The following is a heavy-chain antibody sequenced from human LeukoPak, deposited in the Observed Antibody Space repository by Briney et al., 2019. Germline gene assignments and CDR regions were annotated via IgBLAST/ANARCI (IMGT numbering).Heavy chain of an antibody. D-gene: IGHD3-22*01. CDR1: GFTFSSYG. V-gene: IGHV3-33*06. CDR3: AKLPSMIVTGVGY. CDR2: IWYDGSNK. J-gene: IGHJ4*02. Sequence: PGRSLRLSCAASGFTFSSYGMHWVRQAPGKGLEWVAVIWYDGSNKYYADSVKGRFTISRDNSKNTLYLQMNSLRAEDTAVYYCAKLPSMIVTGVGYWGQGTLVTVSS.